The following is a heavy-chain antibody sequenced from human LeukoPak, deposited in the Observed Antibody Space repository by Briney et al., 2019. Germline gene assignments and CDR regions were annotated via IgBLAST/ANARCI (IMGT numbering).Heavy chain of an antibody. J-gene: IGHJ5*02. D-gene: IGHD3-9*01. CDR2: INSDGSGT. V-gene: IGHV3-74*01. CDR1: GFTFNSYW. Sequence: QSGGSLRLSCAASGFTFNSYWMHWVRQAPGKGLVWVSRINSDGSGTSDADFVKGRFTISRDNSKNSLYLQMNSLRAEDTAVYYCARDLLLRSRGFDWPRDNWFDPWGQGTLVTVSS. CDR3: ARDLLLRSRGFDWPRDNWFDP.